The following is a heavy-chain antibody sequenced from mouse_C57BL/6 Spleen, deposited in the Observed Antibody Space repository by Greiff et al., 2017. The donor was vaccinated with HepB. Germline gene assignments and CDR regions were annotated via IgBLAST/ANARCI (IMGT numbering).Heavy chain of an antibody. V-gene: IGHV1-26*01. CDR3: AREEPREYYFDY. D-gene: IGHD3-3*01. CDR2: INPNNGGT. J-gene: IGHJ2*01. Sequence: EVQLQQSGPELVKPGASVKISCKASGYTFTDYYMNWVKQSHGKSLEWIGDINPNNGGTSYNQKFKGKATLTVDKSSSTAYMELRSLTSEDSAVYYCAREEPREYYFDYWGQGTTLTVSS. CDR1: GYTFTDYY.